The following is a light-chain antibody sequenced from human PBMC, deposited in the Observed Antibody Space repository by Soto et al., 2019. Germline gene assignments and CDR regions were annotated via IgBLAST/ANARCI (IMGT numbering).Light chain of an antibody. V-gene: IGKV3-20*01. CDR3: QQYGSSPHT. CDR1: QSVSSSY. CDR2: GAS. J-gene: IGKJ2*01. Sequence: EIVLTQSPGTLSLSPGERATLSCRASQSVSSSYLAWYQHKPGQAPRLLIYGASSRATGIPDRFSGSGSGTDFTLTSSSLEPEDFAVYYCQQYGSSPHTFGQGTKLEIK.